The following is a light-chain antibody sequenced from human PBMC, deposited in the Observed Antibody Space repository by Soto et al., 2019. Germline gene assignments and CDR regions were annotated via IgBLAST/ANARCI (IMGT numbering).Light chain of an antibody. J-gene: IGLJ2*01. Sequence: QSALTQPASVSGSPGQSITISCTGTSSDVGAYNYVSWYQQHPGKAPKLMIFEVSDRPSGVSNRFSGSKSGNTASLTISGLAAEDEADYYCSSYTSSNTLVFGGGTKLTVL. CDR3: SSYTSSNTLV. V-gene: IGLV2-14*01. CDR1: SSDVGAYNY. CDR2: EVS.